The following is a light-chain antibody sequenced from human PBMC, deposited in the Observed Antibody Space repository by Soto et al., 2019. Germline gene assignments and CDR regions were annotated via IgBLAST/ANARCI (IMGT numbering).Light chain of an antibody. J-gene: IGKJ2*01. CDR1: QNLLFSSNNKNY. Sequence: DIVLTQSPDSLTVSVGERATINCKSSQNLLFSSNNKNYLAWYQQKPGQPPKLLIYCASTRESGVPDRFSGSGSWTYFTLTITSLQAEDVAVDDCQQDFSSPPYTFGQGTKLEIK. CDR2: CAS. V-gene: IGKV4-1*01. CDR3: QQDFSSPPYT.